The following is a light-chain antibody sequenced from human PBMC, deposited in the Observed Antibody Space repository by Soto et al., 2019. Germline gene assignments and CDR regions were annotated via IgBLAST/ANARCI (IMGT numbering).Light chain of an antibody. J-gene: IGKJ1*01. Sequence: EIVMTQSPATLSMSPGERGTLSCRASQSVSSNLAWYQLKPGQAPRLLIYGTSTRATGIPARFSGSGSGTEFTLTISSLQSEDSAVYYCQHYLDSPWAFGQGTKVEIK. V-gene: IGKV3-15*01. CDR3: QHYLDSPWA. CDR1: QSVSSN. CDR2: GTS.